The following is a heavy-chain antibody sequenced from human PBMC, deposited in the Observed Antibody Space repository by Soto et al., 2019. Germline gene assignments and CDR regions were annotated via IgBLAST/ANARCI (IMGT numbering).Heavy chain of an antibody. D-gene: IGHD6-13*01. Sequence: GGSLRLSCAASEFTFSNYAMSWVRQAPGKGLEWVSSISDNGGTTYYADSVKGRFTISRDNSKNTLYLQINSLRAEDTAVYYCAKDPQPLIVYFDSWGQGTQVTVSS. CDR3: AKDPQPLIVYFDS. CDR1: EFTFSNYA. J-gene: IGHJ4*02. V-gene: IGHV3-23*01. CDR2: ISDNGGTT.